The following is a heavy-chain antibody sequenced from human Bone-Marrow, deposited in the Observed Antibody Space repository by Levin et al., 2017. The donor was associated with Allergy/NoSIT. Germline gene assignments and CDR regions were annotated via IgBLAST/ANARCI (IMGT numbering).Heavy chain of an antibody. D-gene: IGHD6-13*01. CDR3: VRGSSSWYTAFDL. J-gene: IGHJ3*01. CDR2: IYPDDLDI. V-gene: IGHV5-51*01. Sequence: PGGSLRLSCKGSGSTFTNYWIGWVRQMPGKGLDWMGIIYPDDLDIRSSPSLQGQVRISADKSINTAYLHWSSLKASDSAIYYCVRGSSSWYTAFDLWGQGTRVIVSS. CDR1: GSTFTNYW.